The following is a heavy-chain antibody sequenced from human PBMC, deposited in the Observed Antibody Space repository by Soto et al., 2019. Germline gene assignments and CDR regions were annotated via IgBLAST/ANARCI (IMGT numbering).Heavy chain of an antibody. D-gene: IGHD1-20*01. CDR1: GFTFSNAW. CDR2: IKSKTDGGTT. Sequence: GGSLRLSCAASGFTFSNAWMNWVRQAPGKGLEWVGRIKSKTDGGTTDYAAPVKGRFTISRDDSKNTLYLQMNSLKTEDTAVYYCTTDITGSPNYYYYGMDVWGQGTTVTVSS. CDR3: TTDITGSPNYYYYGMDV. V-gene: IGHV3-15*07. J-gene: IGHJ6*02.